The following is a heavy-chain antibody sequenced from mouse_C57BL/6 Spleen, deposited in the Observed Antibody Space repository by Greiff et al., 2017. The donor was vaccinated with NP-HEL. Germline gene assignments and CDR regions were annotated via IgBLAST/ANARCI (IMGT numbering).Heavy chain of an antibody. CDR2: ISSGGSYT. D-gene: IGHD1-1*01. CDR3: ARPFITTVVAKDWFAY. V-gene: IGHV5-6*02. Sequence: DVKLQESGGDLVKPGGSLKLSCAASGFTFSSYGMSWVRQTPDKRLEWVATISSGGSYTYYPDSVKGRFTISRDNAKNTLYLQMSSLKSEDTAMYYCARPFITTVVAKDWFAYWGQGTLVTVSA. CDR1: GFTFSSYG. J-gene: IGHJ3*01.